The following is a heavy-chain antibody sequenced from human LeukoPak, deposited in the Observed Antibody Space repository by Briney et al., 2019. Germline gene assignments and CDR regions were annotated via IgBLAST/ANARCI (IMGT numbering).Heavy chain of an antibody. D-gene: IGHD3-10*01. CDR3: ARGEFYYGSGSYAIDY. Sequence: SETLSLTCTVSGGSISSYYWSWIRQPPGKGLEWIGYIYYSGSTNYNPSLKSRVTISVDTSKNQFSLKLSSVSAADTAVYYCARGEFYYGSGSYAIDYWGQGTLVTVSS. CDR2: IYYSGST. CDR1: GGSISSYY. J-gene: IGHJ4*02. V-gene: IGHV4-59*01.